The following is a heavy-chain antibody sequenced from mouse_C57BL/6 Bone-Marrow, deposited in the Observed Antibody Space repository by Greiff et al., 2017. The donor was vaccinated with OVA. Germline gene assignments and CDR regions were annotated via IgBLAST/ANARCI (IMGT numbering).Heavy chain of an antibody. J-gene: IGHJ3*01. D-gene: IGHD2-1*01. CDR3: ARYHYGNYEGFAY. CDR1: GYAFSSSW. V-gene: IGHV1-82*01. CDR2: IYPGDGDT. Sequence: VQLKQSGPELVKPGASVKISCKASGYAFSSSWMNWVKQRPGKGLEWIGRIYPGDGDTNYNGKFKGKATLTADKSSSTAYMQLSSLTSEDSAVYFCARYHYGNYEGFAYWGQGTLVTVSA.